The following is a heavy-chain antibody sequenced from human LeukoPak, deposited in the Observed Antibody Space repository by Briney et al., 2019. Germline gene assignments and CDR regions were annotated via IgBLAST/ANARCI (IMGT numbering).Heavy chain of an antibody. J-gene: IGHJ4*02. D-gene: IGHD2-2*01. CDR1: GFTFSTYW. CDR3: ARIDPAHCSTTRCPYDS. CDR2: INTDGSTT. Sequence: GGSLRLSCAASGFTFSTYWMHWVRQAPEKGLVWVSRINTDGSTTTYADSVKGRFTISRDNAKNTLYLQMNSLRAEDTAVYYCARIDPAHCSTTRCPYDSWGQGTLVTVSS. V-gene: IGHV3-74*01.